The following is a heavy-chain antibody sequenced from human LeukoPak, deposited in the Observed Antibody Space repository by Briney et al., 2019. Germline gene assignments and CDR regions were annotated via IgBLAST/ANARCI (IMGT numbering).Heavy chain of an antibody. D-gene: IGHD4-17*01. CDR1: GFTFSRYC. Sequence: GGSLRLSCAASGFTFSRYCMSWVRQAPGKGLEWVATIKQDGNEKFYMDSVKGRFTISRDNAKNSLYLQMSSLRAEDTATYYCARDGPDYGDFNWCAPWGQGTPVTVSS. J-gene: IGHJ5*02. CDR3: ARDGPDYGDFNWCAP. CDR2: IKQDGNEK. V-gene: IGHV3-7*01.